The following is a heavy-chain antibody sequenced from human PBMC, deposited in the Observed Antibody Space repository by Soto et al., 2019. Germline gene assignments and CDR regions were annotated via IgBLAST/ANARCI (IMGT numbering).Heavy chain of an antibody. CDR2: IDPSDSYT. Sequence: PGESLKISCQGSGYSFTSYWISWVRQMPGKGLEWMGRIDPSDSYTNYSPSFQGHVTISADKSISTAYLQWSSLKASDTAMYYCASLSIAALWFDPWGQGTLVTAPQ. CDR1: GYSFTSYW. CDR3: ASLSIAALWFDP. D-gene: IGHD6-6*01. J-gene: IGHJ5*02. V-gene: IGHV5-10-1*01.